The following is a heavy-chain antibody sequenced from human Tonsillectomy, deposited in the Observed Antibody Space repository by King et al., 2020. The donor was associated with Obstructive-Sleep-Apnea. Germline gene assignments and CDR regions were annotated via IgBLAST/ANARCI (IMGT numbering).Heavy chain of an antibody. Sequence: VQLVESGGGVVRPRGSLRLSCAASGFTFDDYGMSWVRQAPGKGLEWVSGINWNGGSTGYADSVKGRFTISRDNAKNSLYLQMNSLRAEDTALYHCAREGGAAAGTGGWFDPWGQGTLVTVSS. V-gene: IGHV3-20*01. J-gene: IGHJ5*02. CDR1: GFTFDDYG. D-gene: IGHD6-13*01. CDR3: AREGGAAAGTGGWFDP. CDR2: INWNGGST.